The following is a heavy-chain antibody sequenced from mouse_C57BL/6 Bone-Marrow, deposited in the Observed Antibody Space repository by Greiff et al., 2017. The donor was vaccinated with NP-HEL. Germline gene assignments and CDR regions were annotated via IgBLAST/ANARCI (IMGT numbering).Heavy chain of an antibody. D-gene: IGHD3-3*01. V-gene: IGHV1-76*01. J-gene: IGHJ4*01. CDR1: GYTFTDYY. Sequence: QVQLQQSGAELVRPGASVKLSCKASGYTFTDYYINWVKQRPGQGLEWIARIYPGSGNTYYNEKFKGKATLTAEKSSSTAYMQLSSLTSEDSAVYFCARRGTYTSDGYAMDYWGQGTSVTVSS. CDR3: ARRGTYTSDGYAMDY. CDR2: IYPGSGNT.